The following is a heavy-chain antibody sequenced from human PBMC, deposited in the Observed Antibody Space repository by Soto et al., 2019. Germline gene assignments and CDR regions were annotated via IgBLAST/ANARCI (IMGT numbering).Heavy chain of an antibody. CDR2: IYWDDDK. V-gene: IGHV2-5*02. D-gene: IGHD3-10*01. CDR1: GFSLSTSGVG. CDR3: ALQPARWFGELYHGMDV. Sequence: QITLKESGTTLVKPTQTLTLTCTFSGFSLSTSGVGVGWIRQPPGKALEWLALIYWDDDKRYSPSLKSRLTITKDTSKNQVVLTMTKKDPVDTATYYCALQPARWFGELYHGMDVWGQGTTVTVSS. J-gene: IGHJ6*02.